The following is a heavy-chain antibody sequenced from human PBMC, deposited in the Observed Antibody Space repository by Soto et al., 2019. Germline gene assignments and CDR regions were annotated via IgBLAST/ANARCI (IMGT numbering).Heavy chain of an antibody. CDR1: GFTFSSYA. CDR3: AQIQPTTDY. Sequence: QVQLVESGGGVVQPGRSLRLSCAASGFTFSSYAMHWLRRAPGKGLEWVAVISYDGSNKYYADSVKGRFTISRDNSKNTLYLQMNSLRAEDTAVYYCAQIQPTTDYWGQGTLFTVSS. D-gene: IGHD5-18*01. J-gene: IGHJ4*02. CDR2: ISYDGSNK. V-gene: IGHV3-30-3*01.